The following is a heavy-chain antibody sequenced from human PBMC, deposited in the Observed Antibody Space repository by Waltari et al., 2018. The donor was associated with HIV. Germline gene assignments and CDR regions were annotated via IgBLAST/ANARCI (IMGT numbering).Heavy chain of an antibody. CDR1: VFTVSSNY. J-gene: IGHJ6*02. D-gene: IGHD6-6*01. CDR3: AREATYSSSSFGYFYAMDV. CDR2: IYSGGST. Sequence: EVQLVESGGGLVQPGGSLRLSCAASVFTVSSNYMIWVRQAPGKGLEWVSVIYSGGSTYYANSVKGRFSISRDNSKNTLYLQMNSLRAEDTAVYYCAREATYSSSSFGYFYAMDVWGQGTTVTVSS. V-gene: IGHV3-66*01.